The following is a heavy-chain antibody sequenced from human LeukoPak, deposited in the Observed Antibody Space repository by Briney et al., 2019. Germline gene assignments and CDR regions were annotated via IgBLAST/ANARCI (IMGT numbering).Heavy chain of an antibody. CDR1: GFTFSSYA. CDR3: ARPLASSSFPDAFDI. V-gene: IGHV3-30*04. D-gene: IGHD6-13*01. Sequence: PGGSLRLSCAASGFTFSSYAMHWVRQAPGKGLEWVAVISYDGSNKYYADSVKGRFTISGDNSKNTLYLQMNSLRAEDTAVYYCARPLASSSFPDAFDIWGQGTMVTVSS. CDR2: ISYDGSNK. J-gene: IGHJ3*02.